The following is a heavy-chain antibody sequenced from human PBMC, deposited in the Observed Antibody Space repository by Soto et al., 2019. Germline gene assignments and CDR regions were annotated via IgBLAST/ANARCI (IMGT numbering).Heavy chain of an antibody. V-gene: IGHV4-34*01. J-gene: IGHJ5*02. CDR3: ARTWFDP. Sequence: SETLSLTCAVYGGSFSGYYWSWIRQPPGKGLEWIGEINHSGSTNYNPSLESRVTISVDTSKNQFSLKLSSVTAADTAVYYCARTWFDPWGQGTLVTVSS. CDR2: INHSGST. CDR1: GGSFSGYY.